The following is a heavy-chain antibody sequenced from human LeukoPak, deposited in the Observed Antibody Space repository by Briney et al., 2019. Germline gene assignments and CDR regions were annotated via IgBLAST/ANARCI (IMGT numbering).Heavy chain of an antibody. CDR2: IYYSGST. Sequence: PSETLSLTYTVSSDSISSSYWSWIRQPPGKGLEWIGYIYYSGSTNYNPSLKSRVAISVDTSKNQFSLKLNSVTAADTAVYYCARGYCSSTICFQYFHHWGQGTLVTVSS. CDR1: SDSISSSY. J-gene: IGHJ1*01. CDR3: ARGYCSSTICFQYFHH. V-gene: IGHV4-59*01. D-gene: IGHD2-2*01.